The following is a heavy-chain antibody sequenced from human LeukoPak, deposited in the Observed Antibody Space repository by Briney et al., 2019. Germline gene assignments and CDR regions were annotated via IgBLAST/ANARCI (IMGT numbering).Heavy chain of an antibody. Sequence: PGGSLRLSCAASGFTFSSYWMHWVRQAPGKGLVWVSRINCDGGSTSYADSVKGRFTISRDNAKNTLYLQMNSLRAEDTAVYYCNTGVVPAATGAFDIWGQGTMVTVSS. V-gene: IGHV3-74*01. CDR1: GFTFSSYW. CDR3: NTGVVPAATGAFDI. D-gene: IGHD2-2*01. CDR2: INCDGGST. J-gene: IGHJ3*02.